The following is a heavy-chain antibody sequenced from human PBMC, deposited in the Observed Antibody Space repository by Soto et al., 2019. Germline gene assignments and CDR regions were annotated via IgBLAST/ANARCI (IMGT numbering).Heavy chain of an antibody. D-gene: IGHD3-22*01. V-gene: IGHV4-39*01. CDR3: ARDFFDSSDYTTNWFDP. CDR2: IYHTGNA. CDR1: GGSISNSNFY. Sequence: SETLSLTCTVSGGSISNSNFYWAWIRQPPGEGLEWIGSIYHTGNAYYNPSLKSRVTISVDTSKNQFSLKLTSVTAADAALYYCARDFFDSSDYTTNWFDPWGQGTLVTVSS. J-gene: IGHJ5*02.